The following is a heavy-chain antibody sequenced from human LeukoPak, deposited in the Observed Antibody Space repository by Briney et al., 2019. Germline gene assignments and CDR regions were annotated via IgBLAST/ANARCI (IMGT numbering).Heavy chain of an antibody. D-gene: IGHD3-3*01. Sequence: GGSLRLSCAASGFTFSDYYMSWIRQAPGKGLEWVSYISSSGSTIYYADSVKGRFTISRDNAKNSLYLQMNSLRAEDTAVYYCARASGRDSDYDFWSGKSYYYYYMDVWGKGTTVTVSS. V-gene: IGHV3-11*01. J-gene: IGHJ6*03. CDR1: GFTFSDYY. CDR2: ISSSGSTI. CDR3: ARASGRDSDYDFWSGKSYYYYYMDV.